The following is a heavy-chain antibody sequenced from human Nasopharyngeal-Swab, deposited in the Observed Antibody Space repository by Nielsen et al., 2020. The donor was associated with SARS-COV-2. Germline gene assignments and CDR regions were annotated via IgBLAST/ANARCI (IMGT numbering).Heavy chain of an antibody. D-gene: IGHD6-19*01. CDR2: ISGSGGST. Sequence: GESLKISCAASGFTFSSYAMSWVRQAPGKGLEWVSAISGSGGSTYYADSVKGRFTISRDNSKNTLYLQMNSLRAEDTAVYYCVKGGSAEWLAFSYYGMDVWGQGTTVTVSS. J-gene: IGHJ6*02. V-gene: IGHV3-23*01. CDR1: GFTFSSYA. CDR3: VKGGSAEWLAFSYYGMDV.